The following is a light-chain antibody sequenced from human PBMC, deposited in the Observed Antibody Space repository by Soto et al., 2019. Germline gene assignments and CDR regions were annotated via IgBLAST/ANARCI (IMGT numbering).Light chain of an antibody. V-gene: IGLV2-14*03. J-gene: IGLJ1*01. CDR2: DVS. Sequence: QSALTQPASVSASPGQSITISCPGTSSDVGGYNYVSWYQQHPGKAPKLMIYDVSDRPSGVSNRFSASKSGNTASLTISGLQAEDEADYYCCSYTSSSTPWVFGTGTKVTVL. CDR1: SSDVGGYNY. CDR3: CSYTSSSTPWV.